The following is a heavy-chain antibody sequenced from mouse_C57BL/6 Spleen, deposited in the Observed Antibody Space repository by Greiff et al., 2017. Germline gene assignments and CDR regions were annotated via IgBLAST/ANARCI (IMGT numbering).Heavy chain of an antibody. D-gene: IGHD2-3*01. CDR1: GYTFTDYY. J-gene: IGHJ4*01. CDR3: ARWLLRTDYAMDY. V-gene: IGHV1-26*01. Sequence: EVQLQQSGPALVKPGASVKISCKASGYTFTDYYMNWVKQSHGKSLEWIGDINPNNGGTSYNQKFKGKATLTVDKSSSTAYMERRSLTSEDSAVDYCARWLLRTDYAMDYWGQGTSVTVSS. CDR2: INPNNGGT.